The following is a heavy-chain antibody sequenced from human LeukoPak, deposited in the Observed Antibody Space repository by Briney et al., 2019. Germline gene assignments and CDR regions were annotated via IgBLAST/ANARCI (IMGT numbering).Heavy chain of an antibody. J-gene: IGHJ6*02. D-gene: IGHD4-17*01. V-gene: IGHV3-23*01. Sequence: GGSLRPSCAASGFTFSSYSMNWVRQAPGKGLEWVSSLDSGGNTYYADSVKGRFTISRDNSKNTLYLQMNSLRAADSAVYYCAKSAGDYYYYYIMYVWGQGTTVTVSS. CDR1: GFTFSSYS. CDR3: AKSAGDYYYYYIMYV. CDR2: LDSGGNT.